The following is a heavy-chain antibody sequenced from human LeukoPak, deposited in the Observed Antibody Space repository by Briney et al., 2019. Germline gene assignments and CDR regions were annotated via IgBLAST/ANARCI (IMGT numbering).Heavy chain of an antibody. CDR1: GYTFTGYY. Sequence: ASVKVSCKASGYTFTGYYMHWVRQAPGKGLEWMGGFDPEDGETIYAQKFQGRVTMTEDTSTDTAYMELSSLRSEDTAVYYCATLRSDSSGYHLSDSWFDYWGQGTLVTVSS. CDR3: ATLRSDSSGYHLSDSWFDY. J-gene: IGHJ4*02. D-gene: IGHD3-22*01. V-gene: IGHV1-24*01. CDR2: FDPEDGET.